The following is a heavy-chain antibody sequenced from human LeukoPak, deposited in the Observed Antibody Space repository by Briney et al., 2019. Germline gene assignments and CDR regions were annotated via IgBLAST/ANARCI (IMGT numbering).Heavy chain of an antibody. D-gene: IGHD4-11*01. CDR2: ISGKAYGGTA. CDR1: GLTFGEYT. J-gene: IGHJ4*02. CDR3: TRGSDYSNYLFAF. V-gene: IGHV3-49*04. Sequence: PGGSLRLSCTASGLTFGEYTISWVRQAPGRGLEWVNFISGKAYGGTAEYAASVKGRFTISRDDSKSIAYLQMNSLKTDDTAVYYCTRGSDYSNYLFAFWGQGTLVTVSS.